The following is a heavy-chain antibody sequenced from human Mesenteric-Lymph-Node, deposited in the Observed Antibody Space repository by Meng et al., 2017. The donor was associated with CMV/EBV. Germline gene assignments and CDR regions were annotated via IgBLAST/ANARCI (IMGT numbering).Heavy chain of an antibody. D-gene: IGHD3-10*01. CDR1: GGSVTSYA. Sequence: KVSCKASGGSVTSYAICWVRQAPGQGLEWMGGIIPIFGTANYAQNFQGRVTITADESTSTAYMELSSLRSEDTAVYYCASLGKAGFDYWGQGTLVTVSS. J-gene: IGHJ4*02. CDR2: IIPIFGTA. V-gene: IGHV1-69*01. CDR3: ASLGKAGFDY.